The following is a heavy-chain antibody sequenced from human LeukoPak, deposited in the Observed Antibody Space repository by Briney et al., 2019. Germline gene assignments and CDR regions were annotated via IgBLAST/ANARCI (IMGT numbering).Heavy chain of an antibody. J-gene: IGHJ4*02. CDR1: GGSFSGYY. CDR2: INLSGST. V-gene: IGHV4-34*01. Sequence: PSETLSLTCAVYGGSFSGYYWSWIRQPPGKGLEWIGEINLSGSTKYNPALKSRVTISVDTSKNQFSLKLSSVTAADTAVYYCARAYDSSGYCFDAWDQGTLVTVSS. D-gene: IGHD3-22*01. CDR3: ARAYDSSGYCFDA.